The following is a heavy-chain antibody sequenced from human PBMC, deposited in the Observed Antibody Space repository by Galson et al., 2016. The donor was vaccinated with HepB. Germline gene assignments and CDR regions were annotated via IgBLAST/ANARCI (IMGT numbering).Heavy chain of an antibody. CDR1: GGSLSGQY. Sequence: ETLSLTCAVYGGSLSGQYWSWIRQPPGKGLEWIGEINHSGNTNYNPSLKSRVSISVDTSKNQFSLKLTSVTAADTAAYYWARVRMRDRGLGRYYYGMDVWGQGTTVTVSS. D-gene: IGHD1-14*01. CDR3: ARVRMRDRGLGRYYYGMDV. J-gene: IGHJ6*02. V-gene: IGHV4-34*01. CDR2: INHSGNT.